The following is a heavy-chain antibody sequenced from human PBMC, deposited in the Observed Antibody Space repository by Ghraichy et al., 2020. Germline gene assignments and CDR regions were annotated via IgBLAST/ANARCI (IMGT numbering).Heavy chain of an antibody. Sequence: GGSLRLSCVGSGFTFRNAWMTWVRQAPGKGLEWVGRIRSKIDGETREYAEPVKGRFTISRDDLQDTVHLQLNSLTAEDTAVYYCATWFIRGQGTLVTVSS. D-gene: IGHD3-10*01. CDR1: GFTFRNAW. J-gene: IGHJ4*02. V-gene: IGHV3-15*01. CDR2: IRSKIDGETR. CDR3: ATWFI.